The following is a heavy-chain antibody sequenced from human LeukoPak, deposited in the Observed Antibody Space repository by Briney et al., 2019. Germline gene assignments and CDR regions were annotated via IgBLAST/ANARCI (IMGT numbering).Heavy chain of an antibody. Sequence: PSETLSLTCTVSGGSISSYYWSWIRQPPGKGLEWIGYIYYSGGTNYNPSLKSRVSISVDTSENHFSLRLSSVTAADTAVYYCARALGSFGSGSYYPKWFDPWGQGTLVTVSS. V-gene: IGHV4-59*01. CDR1: GGSISSYY. D-gene: IGHD3-10*01. CDR2: IYYSGGT. CDR3: ARALGSFGSGSYYPKWFDP. J-gene: IGHJ5*02.